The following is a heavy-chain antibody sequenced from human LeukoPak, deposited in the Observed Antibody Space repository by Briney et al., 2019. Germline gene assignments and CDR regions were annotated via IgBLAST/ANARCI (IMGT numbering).Heavy chain of an antibody. CDR3: ARGFCTSASYYGSY. D-gene: IGHD2-2*01. CDR1: GFTFRSYT. CDR2: ISSSSSSI. Sequence: GGSLRLSCAASGFTFRSYTMNWVRQPPGKGLEWVSSISSSSSSIYYADSVKGRFTISRDNAKKSLYLQMNSLRAEDTAMYYCARGFCTSASYYGSYWGQGTLVTVSS. V-gene: IGHV3-21*01. J-gene: IGHJ4*02.